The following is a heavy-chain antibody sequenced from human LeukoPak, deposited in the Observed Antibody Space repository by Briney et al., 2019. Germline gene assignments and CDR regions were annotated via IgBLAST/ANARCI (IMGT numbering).Heavy chain of an antibody. D-gene: IGHD2-21*02. CDR3: IKDLGDTDDY. Sequence: GGSLRLSCAASGFTFDDYAMHWVRQAPGKGLEWVSGISWNSGSVGYVDSVKGRFTISRDNAKNSLYLQMNSLRAEDTALYYCIKDLGDTDDYWGQGTLVTVSS. J-gene: IGHJ4*02. CDR1: GFTFDDYA. CDR2: ISWNSGSV. V-gene: IGHV3-9*01.